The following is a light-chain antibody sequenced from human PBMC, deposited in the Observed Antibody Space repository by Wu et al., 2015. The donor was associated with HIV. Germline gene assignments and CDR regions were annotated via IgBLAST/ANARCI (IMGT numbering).Light chain of an antibody. CDR3: QQYNDWPQT. CDR2: DAS. CDR1: QIIATN. V-gene: IGKV3-15*01. Sequence: EILMTQSPATLSVSPGGRVTLSCRASQIIATNLAWYQQKPGQPPRLLIYDASTRATGFPARFSGGGSGTEFTLTISTLQSGDVAVYYCQQYNDWPQTFGQGTKVEI. J-gene: IGKJ1*01.